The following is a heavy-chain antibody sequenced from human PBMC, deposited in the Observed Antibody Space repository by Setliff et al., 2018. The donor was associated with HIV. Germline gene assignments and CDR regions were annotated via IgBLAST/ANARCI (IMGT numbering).Heavy chain of an antibody. Sequence: PGGSLRLSCAASGFTFSSYWMSWVRQAPGKGLEWVSAISGSGGSTYYADSVKGRFTISRDNSKNTLYLQMNSLRAEDTAVYYCAKAGYSSGWPFFDYWGQGTLVTVSS. V-gene: IGHV3-23*01. CDR2: ISGSGGST. CDR1: GFTFSSYW. CDR3: AKAGYSSGWPFFDY. J-gene: IGHJ4*02. D-gene: IGHD6-19*01.